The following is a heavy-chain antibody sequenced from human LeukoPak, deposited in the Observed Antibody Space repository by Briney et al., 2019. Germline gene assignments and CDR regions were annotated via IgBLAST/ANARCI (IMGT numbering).Heavy chain of an antibody. V-gene: IGHV1-2*06. CDR3: ARGPSGSDY. Sequence: RQAPGQGLEWMGRINPSGGGTNYAQKFQGRVTMTRDTSINTAYMDLSSLRSDDTAVYYCARGPSGSDYWGQGTLVTVSS. D-gene: IGHD3-10*01. CDR2: INPSGGGT. J-gene: IGHJ4*02.